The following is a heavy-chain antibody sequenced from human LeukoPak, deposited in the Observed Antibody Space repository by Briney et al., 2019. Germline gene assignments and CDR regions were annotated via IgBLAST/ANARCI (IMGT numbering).Heavy chain of an antibody. CDR3: ARSYVVVVAATRLSVATPFDY. CDR2: IYYSGST. CDR1: GDSISSNGYY. V-gene: IGHV4-39*01. J-gene: IGHJ4*02. Sequence: SETLSLTCTVSGDSISSNGYYWGWIRQPPGKGLEWIGSIYYSGSTYYNPSLKSRVTISVDTSKNQFSLKLSSVTAADTAVYYCARSYVVVVAATRLSVATPFDYWGQGTLVTVSS. D-gene: IGHD2-15*01.